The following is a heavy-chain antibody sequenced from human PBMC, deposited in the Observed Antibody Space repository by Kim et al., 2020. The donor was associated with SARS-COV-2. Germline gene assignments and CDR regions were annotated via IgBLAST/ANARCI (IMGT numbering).Heavy chain of an antibody. CDR1: GGSISSSSYY. Sequence: SETLSLTCTVSGGSISSSSYYWGWIRQPPGKGLEWIGSIYYSGSTYYNPSLKSRVTISVDTSKNQFSLKLSSVTAADTAVYYCARHGHITMIVVVIIPGWFAPWGEGTLVTVSS. V-gene: IGHV4-39*01. D-gene: IGHD3-22*01. J-gene: IGHJ5*02. CDR2: IYYSGST. CDR3: ARHGHITMIVVVIIPGWFAP.